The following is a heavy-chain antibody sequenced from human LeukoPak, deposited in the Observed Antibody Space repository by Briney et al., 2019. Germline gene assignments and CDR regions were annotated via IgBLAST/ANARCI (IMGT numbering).Heavy chain of an antibody. D-gene: IGHD5-12*01. V-gene: IGHV3-30*03. CDR2: ISYDGSNK. CDR3: ARGSGYYFDY. J-gene: IGHJ4*02. CDR1: GFTFSSYG. Sequence: VGSLRLSCAASGFTFSSYGMHWVRQAPGKGLEWVAAISYDGSNKYYADSVKGRFTISRDNSENTLYLQTNSLRAEDTAVYYCARGSGYYFDYWGQGTLVTVSS.